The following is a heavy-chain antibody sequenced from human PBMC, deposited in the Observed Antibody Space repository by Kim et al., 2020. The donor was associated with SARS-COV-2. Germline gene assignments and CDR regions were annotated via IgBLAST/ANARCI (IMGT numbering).Heavy chain of an antibody. V-gene: IGHV4-39*07. CDR3: AREGEPEAPRGRITSFGVVIIVTAFDI. CDR2: IYYSGST. CDR1: GGSISSSSYY. J-gene: IGHJ3*02. D-gene: IGHD3-3*01. Sequence: SETLSLTCTVSGGSISSSSYYWGWIRQPPGKGLEWIGSIYYSGSTYYNPSLKSRVTISVDTSKNQFSLKLSSVTAADTAVYYCAREGEPEAPRGRITSFGVVIIVTAFDIWGQGTMVTVSS.